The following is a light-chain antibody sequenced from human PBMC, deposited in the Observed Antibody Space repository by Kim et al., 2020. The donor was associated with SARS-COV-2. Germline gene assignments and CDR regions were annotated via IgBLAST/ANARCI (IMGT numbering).Light chain of an antibody. V-gene: IGLV2-14*03. CDR1: SSDVGGYNL. J-gene: IGLJ1*01. Sequence: GQSCTSSCPGTSSDVGGYNLVPWYQQNPGKAPKLMIYDVSNRPSGVSNRFSGSKSGNTASLTISGLQAEDEADYYCSSYTSSSSYVFGTGTKVTVL. CDR2: DVS. CDR3: SSYTSSSSYV.